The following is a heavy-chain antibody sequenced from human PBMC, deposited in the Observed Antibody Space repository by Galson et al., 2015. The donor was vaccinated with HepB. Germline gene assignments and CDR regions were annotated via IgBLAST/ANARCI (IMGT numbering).Heavy chain of an antibody. CDR3: ARFSVKDY. D-gene: IGHD5/OR15-5a*01. Sequence: SLRLSCAASGFTVSNNYMSWVRQAPGKGLEWVSVIYSGGSTYYADSVKGRFTVSRDNSKNTVYLQMNSLRGEDTALYYCARFSVKDYWGQGTRVTVSS. V-gene: IGHV3-66*01. CDR2: IYSGGST. J-gene: IGHJ4*02. CDR1: GFTVSNNY.